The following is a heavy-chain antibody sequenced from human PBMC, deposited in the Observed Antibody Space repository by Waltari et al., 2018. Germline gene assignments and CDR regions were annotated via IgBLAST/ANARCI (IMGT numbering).Heavy chain of an antibody. CDR1: GFTFNDFS. D-gene: IGHD1-7*01. CDR2: ISYDGSND. V-gene: IGHV3-30*15. CDR3: ARDASRTFDL. J-gene: IGHJ4*02. Sequence: QVQLVESGGGVVQPGRSLKLSCEGSGFTFNDFSFHWIRQAPGKGQEWMALISYDGSNDYYADSGKGRFTISRDNSKNIVYLQISSLRSEDTAVYYCARDASRTFDLWGQGTLVTVSS.